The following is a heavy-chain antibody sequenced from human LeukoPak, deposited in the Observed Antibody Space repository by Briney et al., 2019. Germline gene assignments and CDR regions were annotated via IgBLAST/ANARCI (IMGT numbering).Heavy chain of an antibody. Sequence: GGSLRLSCAASGFTFSSYWMPWVRQAPGKGLVWVSRIKSDGSSTSYADSVKGRFTIPRDNAKNTLYLQMNSLRAEDTAVYFCARGSSGFVNGLDIWGQGTMVTVS. V-gene: IGHV3-74*01. CDR3: ARGSSGFVNGLDI. J-gene: IGHJ3*02. D-gene: IGHD3-22*01. CDR1: GFTFSSYW. CDR2: IKSDGSST.